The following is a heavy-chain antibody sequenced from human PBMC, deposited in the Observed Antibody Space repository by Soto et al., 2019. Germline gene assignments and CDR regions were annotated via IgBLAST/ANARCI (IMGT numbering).Heavy chain of an antibody. CDR3: AKGRGSGWYLDY. D-gene: IGHD6-19*01. J-gene: IGHJ4*02. Sequence: EVQLVESGGGLVQPGGSLKLSCAASGFTFSGSAMHWVRQASGKGLEWVGRIRSKANSYATAYAASVKGRFTISRDDSKNTAYLQMNSLRAEDTAVYYCAKGRGSGWYLDYWGQGTLVTVSS. CDR1: GFTFSGSA. V-gene: IGHV3-73*02. CDR2: IRSKANSYAT.